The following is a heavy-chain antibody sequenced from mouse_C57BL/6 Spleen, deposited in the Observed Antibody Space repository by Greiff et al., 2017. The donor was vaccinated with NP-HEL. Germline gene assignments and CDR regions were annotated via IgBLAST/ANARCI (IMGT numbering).Heavy chain of an antibody. V-gene: IGHV1-53*01. CDR3: ARSIPYDGSSYWYFDV. CDR1: GYTFTSYW. Sequence: QVQLQQPGTELVKPGASVKLSCKASGYTFTSYWMHWVKQRPGQGLEWIGNINPSNGGTNYNEKFKSKATLTVDKSSSTAYMQLSSLTSEDSAVYYCARSIPYDGSSYWYFDVWGTGTTVTVSS. J-gene: IGHJ1*03. CDR2: INPSNGGT. D-gene: IGHD1-1*01.